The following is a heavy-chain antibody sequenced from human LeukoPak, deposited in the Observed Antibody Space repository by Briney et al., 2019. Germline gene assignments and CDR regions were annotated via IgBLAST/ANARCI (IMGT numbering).Heavy chain of an antibody. V-gene: IGHV1-18*01. D-gene: IGHD1-26*01. CDR2: ISAYNGNT. CDR1: GYTFTSYG. J-gene: IGHJ4*02. Sequence: ASVKVSCKASGYTFTSYGISWVRQAPGQGLEWMGWISAYNGNTNYGQKVQGRVTMTADTSTSTAYMELRSLRSDDTVVYYCARSGSVGATHDYWGQGTLVTVSS. CDR3: ARSGSVGATHDY.